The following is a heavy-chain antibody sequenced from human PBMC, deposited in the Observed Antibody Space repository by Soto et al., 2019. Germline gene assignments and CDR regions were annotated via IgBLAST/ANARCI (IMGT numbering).Heavy chain of an antibody. D-gene: IGHD3-9*01. Sequence: GASVKVSCKASGGTFSSYTISWVRQAPGQGLEWMGRIIPILGIANYAQKFQGRVTITADKSTSTAYMELSSLRSEDTAVYYCARGYYDILTGYVLVMSWFDPWGQGTLVTVSS. CDR3: ARGYYDILTGYVLVMSWFDP. V-gene: IGHV1-69*02. CDR1: GGTFSSYT. J-gene: IGHJ5*02. CDR2: IIPILGIA.